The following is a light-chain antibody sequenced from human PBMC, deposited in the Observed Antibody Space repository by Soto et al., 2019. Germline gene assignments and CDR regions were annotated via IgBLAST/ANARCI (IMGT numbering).Light chain of an antibody. CDR3: HQYCSSPRA. CDR2: DVS. J-gene: IGKJ1*01. Sequence: DIVLTQTPGTLSLSPGDRATLSCRASQTLRSGYLAWYQHKPGQAPRLLIYDVSSRTTGIPDRFSGSGSGTDFTLTISRLEPEDFAVYYCHQYCSSPRAFGQGTKVEVK. CDR1: QTLRSGY. V-gene: IGKV3-20*01.